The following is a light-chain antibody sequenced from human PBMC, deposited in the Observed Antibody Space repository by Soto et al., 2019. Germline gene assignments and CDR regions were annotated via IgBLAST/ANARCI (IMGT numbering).Light chain of an antibody. Sequence: DIQMTQSPSSLSASAGDRVTITCRASQGISNYLAWYQQKPGKVPKLLIYAASTLESGVPSRFSGSGSGTDFTLTISSLQPEDVASYYCQTYNSAPYTFGQGTKLEIK. V-gene: IGKV1-27*01. CDR3: QTYNSAPYT. CDR1: QGISNY. CDR2: AAS. J-gene: IGKJ2*01.